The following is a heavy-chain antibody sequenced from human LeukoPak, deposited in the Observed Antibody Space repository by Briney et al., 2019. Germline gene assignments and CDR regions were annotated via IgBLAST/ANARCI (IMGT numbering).Heavy chain of an antibody. CDR3: AKQGQKDFWSGYSAFDI. CDR2: ISGSGGST. D-gene: IGHD3-3*01. V-gene: IGHV3-23*01. CDR1: GFTFSSYG. Sequence: GGSLRLSCAASGFTFSSYGMSWVRQAPGKGLEWVSAISGSGGSTYYADSVKGRFTISRDNSKNTLYLQMNSLRAEDTAVYYCAKQGQKDFWSGYSAFDIWGQGTMVTVSS. J-gene: IGHJ3*02.